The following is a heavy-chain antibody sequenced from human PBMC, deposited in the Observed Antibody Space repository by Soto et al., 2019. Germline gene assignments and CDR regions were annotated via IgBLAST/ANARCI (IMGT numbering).Heavy chain of an antibody. CDR1: GNSISTTNW. D-gene: IGHD3-22*01. CDR2: IYHTGRT. V-gene: IGHV4-4*02. J-gene: IGHJ4*02. Sequence: SDTLSLTCAVSGNSISTTNWWSWVRQSPGKGLEWIGEIYHTGRTNYNPSLKSRVTISVDKSRNQFSLKLSSVTAADTAVYYCARDVGYHYDGSPSGQFDFWGQGTLVTVS. CDR3: ARDVGYHYDGSPSGQFDF.